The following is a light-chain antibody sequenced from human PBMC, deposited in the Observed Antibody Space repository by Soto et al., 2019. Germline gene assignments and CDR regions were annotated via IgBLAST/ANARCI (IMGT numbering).Light chain of an antibody. J-gene: IGKJ5*01. V-gene: IGKV1-39*01. CDR1: QSISSY. CDR3: QQSYTSPVT. CDR2: AAS. Sequence: QGPCVQSASVGDSVNITCRASQSISSYLNWYQQKPGKAPKLLIYAASSLQGGVPSRFSGSGSGTDFTLTVDSLQPEDFATYYCQQSYTSPVTCGQGTRLEIK.